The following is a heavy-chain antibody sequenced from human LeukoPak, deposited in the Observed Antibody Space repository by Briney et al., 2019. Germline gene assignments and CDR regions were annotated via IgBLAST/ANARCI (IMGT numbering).Heavy chain of an antibody. Sequence: ASVRVSCKASGYTFTGYYMHWVRQAPGQGLEWMGWINPNSGGTNYAQKFQGRVTMTRDTSISTAYMELSRLRSDDTAVYYCARWGLRKNWFDPWGQGTLVTVSS. CDR3: ARWGLRKNWFDP. CDR2: INPNSGGT. CDR1: GYTFTGYY. J-gene: IGHJ5*02. V-gene: IGHV1-2*02. D-gene: IGHD1-26*01.